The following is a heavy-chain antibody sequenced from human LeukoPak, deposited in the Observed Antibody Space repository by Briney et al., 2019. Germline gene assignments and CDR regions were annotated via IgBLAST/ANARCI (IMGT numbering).Heavy chain of an antibody. Sequence: SETLSLTCTVSGGSISSYYWSWIRQPPGKGLEWIGYIYYSGSTNYNPSLKSRVTISVDTSKNQFSLKPSSVTAADTAVYYCVREVTMVRGVLHNWFDPWGQGTLVTVSS. CDR2: IYYSGST. J-gene: IGHJ5*02. CDR3: VREVTMVRGVLHNWFDP. D-gene: IGHD3-10*01. CDR1: GGSISSYY. V-gene: IGHV4-59*01.